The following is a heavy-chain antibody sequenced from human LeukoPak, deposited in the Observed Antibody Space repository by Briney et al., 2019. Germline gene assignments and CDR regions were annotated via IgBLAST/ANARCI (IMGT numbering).Heavy chain of an antibody. CDR2: ISYDGSNK. CDR1: GFTFSSYA. Sequence: PGGSLRLSCAASGFTFSSYAMHWVRQAPGKGLEWVAVISYDGSNKYYADSVKGRFTISRDNFKNTLYLQMNSLRAEDTAVYYCARGEGRITIFGVVTYKNWFDPWGQGTLVTVSS. J-gene: IGHJ5*02. V-gene: IGHV3-30*01. CDR3: ARGEGRITIFGVVTYKNWFDP. D-gene: IGHD3-3*01.